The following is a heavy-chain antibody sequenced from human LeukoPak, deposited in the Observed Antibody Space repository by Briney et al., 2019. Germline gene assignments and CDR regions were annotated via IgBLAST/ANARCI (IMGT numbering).Heavy chain of an antibody. D-gene: IGHD3-22*01. V-gene: IGHV1-24*01. J-gene: IGHJ5*02. CDR1: GYTFTELS. CDR2: FDPEDGET. CDR3: ATFTYYYDSNGYP. Sequence: ASVTVSCKVSGYTFTELSMHWVRQAPGQGLEWMGGFDPEDGETIYAQTFQGRVTMTEDTSTDTAYMELSSLRSEDTAVYYCATFTYYYDSNGYPWGQGTLVPVSS.